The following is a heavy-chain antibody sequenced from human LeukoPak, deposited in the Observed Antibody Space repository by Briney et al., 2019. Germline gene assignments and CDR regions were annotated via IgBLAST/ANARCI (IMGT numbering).Heavy chain of an antibody. CDR2: ISYSGST. V-gene: IGHV4-59*01. CDR3: ARMVAVAGAIFDY. J-gene: IGHJ4*02. D-gene: IGHD6-19*01. CDR1: GGSINSYY. Sequence: PSETLSLTCAVSGGSINSYYWSWIRQPPGKGLEWIGYISYSGSTDYNSSLKSRVTISVDTSKNQFSLKLSSVTAADTAVYYCARMVAVAGAIFDYWGQGTLVTVSS.